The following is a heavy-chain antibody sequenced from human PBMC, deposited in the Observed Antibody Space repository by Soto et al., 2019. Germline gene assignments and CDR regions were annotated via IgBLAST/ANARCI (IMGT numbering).Heavy chain of an antibody. Sequence: ASVKVSCKASGYTFTSCYMHWVRQAPGQGLEWMGIINPSGGSTSYAQKFQGRVTMTRDTSTSTVYMELSSLRSEDTAVYYCAREDDQHSQDYYGMDVWGQGTTVTVSS. D-gene: IGHD2-15*01. CDR1: GYTFTSCY. V-gene: IGHV1-46*01. CDR3: AREDDQHSQDYYGMDV. CDR2: INPSGGST. J-gene: IGHJ6*02.